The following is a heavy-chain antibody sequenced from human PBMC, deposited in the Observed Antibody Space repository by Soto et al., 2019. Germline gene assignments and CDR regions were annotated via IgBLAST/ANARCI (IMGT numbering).Heavy chain of an antibody. CDR1: GFTFNIYA. CDR2: ISRYGDST. J-gene: IGHJ4*02. D-gene: IGHD3-22*01. CDR3: AKDRYLDNDSRSYLFDN. Sequence: EVQLLESGGDLIQPGGSLRLSCAASGFTFNIYAMTWVRQAPGKGLAWVSAISRYGDSTYYADSVEGRFTISRDNSKNTLYLQMNSLRAEDTAVYSCAKDRYLDNDSRSYLFDNCGQGTLVTVSS. V-gene: IGHV3-23*01.